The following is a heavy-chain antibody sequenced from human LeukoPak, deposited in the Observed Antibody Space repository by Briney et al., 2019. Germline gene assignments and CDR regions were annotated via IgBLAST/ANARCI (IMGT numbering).Heavy chain of an antibody. D-gene: IGHD2-21*02. CDR1: GGTFSSSA. V-gene: IGHV1-69*04. CDR3: ARGLLCGGDCYGHRRVDWDYYYYGMDV. Sequence: GASVKVSCKTSGGTFSSSAITWVRQAPGQGLEWMGRIIPVLNITTYAQKFQGRVTITADKSTSTAYMELSSLRSEDTAVYYCARGLLCGGDCYGHRRVDWDYYYYGMDVWGQGTTVTVSS. J-gene: IGHJ6*02. CDR2: IIPVLNIT.